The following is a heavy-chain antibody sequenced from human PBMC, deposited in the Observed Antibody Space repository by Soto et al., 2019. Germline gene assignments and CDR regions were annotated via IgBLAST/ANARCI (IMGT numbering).Heavy chain of an antibody. CDR1: GGTFSNYP. CDR2: IIPIFGTV. J-gene: IGHJ2*01. D-gene: IGHD5-12*01. V-gene: IGHV1-69*12. CDR3: ARGNHRWLQLWYFDL. Sequence: QVQLVQSGAEVKKPGSSVKVSCKASGGTFSNYPISWVRQAPGQGLEWMGGIIPIFGTVNYAQKFQGRVTFTADESTSTAYMELSSLRSEDTAVYYCARGNHRWLQLWYFDLWGRDTLVTVSS.